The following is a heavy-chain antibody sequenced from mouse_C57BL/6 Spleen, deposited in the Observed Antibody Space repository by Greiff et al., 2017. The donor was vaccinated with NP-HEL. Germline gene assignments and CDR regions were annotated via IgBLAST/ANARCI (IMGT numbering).Heavy chain of an antibody. CDR2: IDPSDSYT. V-gene: IGHV1-69*01. Sequence: QVQLQQPGAELVMPGASVKLSCKASGYTFTSYWMHWVKQRPGQGLEWIGEIDPSDSYTNYNQKFKGKSTLTVDKSSSTAYMQLSSLTSEDSAVYYCVLYVSDYGYWGQGTSVTVSS. CDR3: VLYVSDYGY. CDR1: GYTFTSYW. D-gene: IGHD2-4*01. J-gene: IGHJ4*01.